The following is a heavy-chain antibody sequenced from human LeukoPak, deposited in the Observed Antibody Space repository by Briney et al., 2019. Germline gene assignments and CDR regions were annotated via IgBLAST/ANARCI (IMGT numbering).Heavy chain of an antibody. J-gene: IGHJ6*02. Sequence: GSLILSCEASGFTFRIYWMSWVRQAPGKGLEWVANVKHDGSEKYYVDSVKGRFTISRDNAKNSLYLQMNSLRAEDTAVYYCARDYFYPMDVWGQGTTVTVSS. CDR3: ARDYFYPMDV. CDR2: VKHDGSEK. CDR1: GFTFRIYW. V-gene: IGHV3-7*04.